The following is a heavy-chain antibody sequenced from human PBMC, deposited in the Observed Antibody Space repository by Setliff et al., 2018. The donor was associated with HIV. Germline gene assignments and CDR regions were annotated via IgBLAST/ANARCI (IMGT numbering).Heavy chain of an antibody. CDR3: ARDIGYCSSTSCHNSHYFDY. J-gene: IGHJ4*02. D-gene: IGHD2-2*01. Sequence: SETLSLTCTVSGGSVSSGSYYWSWIRQPPGKGLEWIGYIYYSGSTYYNPSLKSRVTISADTSKNQFSLKLSSVTAADTAVYYCARDIGYCSSTSCHNSHYFDYWGQGTLVTVSS. CDR1: GGSVSSGSYY. V-gene: IGHV4-30-4*08. CDR2: IYYSGST.